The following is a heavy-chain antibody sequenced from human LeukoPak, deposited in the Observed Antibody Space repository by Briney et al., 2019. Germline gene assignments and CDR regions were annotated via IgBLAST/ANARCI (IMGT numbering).Heavy chain of an antibody. J-gene: IGHJ5*02. CDR3: ARIPIEVVPAAQGDNWFDP. CDR2: INPNSGGT. D-gene: IGHD2-2*01. Sequence: ASVKVSCKASGYTFTGYYMHWVPQAPGQGLEWMGWINPNSGGTNYAQKFQRRVTMTRDTSISTAYMELSRLRSDDTAVCHCARIPIEVVPAAQGDNWFDPWAQGTLVTVSS. CDR1: GYTFTGYY. V-gene: IGHV1-2*02.